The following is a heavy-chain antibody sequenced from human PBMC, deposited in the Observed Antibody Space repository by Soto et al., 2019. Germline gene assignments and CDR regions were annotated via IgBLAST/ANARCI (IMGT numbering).Heavy chain of an antibody. V-gene: IGHV4-30-4*08. Sequence: SETLSLTCTVPGGSISSGDYYRSWIPQPQGKGLEWIGYIYYSGSTYYNASLKSRVTISVDTSNNQFSLKVSSVTAADTAVYYCARIIIAGTFYFDYWGQGTLVTVSS. CDR3: ARIIIAGTFYFDY. J-gene: IGHJ4*02. CDR1: GGSISSGDYY. CDR2: IYYSGST. D-gene: IGHD6-13*01.